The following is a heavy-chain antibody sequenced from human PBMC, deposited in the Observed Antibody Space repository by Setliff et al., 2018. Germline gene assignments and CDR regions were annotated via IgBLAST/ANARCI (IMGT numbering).Heavy chain of an antibody. CDR3: ARWGPYGSGSYPPFDY. Sequence: SETLSLTCGVSGYSISSGYDWGWIRQPPGKGLEWIGSIYYGGTTFYNPSLKSRVTISVDTSKNQFSLRLSSVTAADTAVYYCARWGPYGSGSYPPFDYWGQGALVTVSS. V-gene: IGHV4-38-2*01. D-gene: IGHD3-10*01. CDR1: GYSISSGYD. CDR2: IYYGGTT. J-gene: IGHJ4*02.